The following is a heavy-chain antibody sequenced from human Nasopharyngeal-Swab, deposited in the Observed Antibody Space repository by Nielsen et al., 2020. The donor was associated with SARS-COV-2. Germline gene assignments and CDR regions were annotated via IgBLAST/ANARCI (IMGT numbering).Heavy chain of an antibody. V-gene: IGHV3-33*01. CDR2: IWYDGSNK. CDR1: GFTFCSYG. CDR3: ARDQGYMDV. J-gene: IGHJ6*03. Sequence: GEARKISCAASGFTFCSYGMHWVRQAPGKGLEWVAVIWYDGSNKYYADSVKGRFTISRDNSKNTLYLQMNSLRAVDTAVYYCARDQGYMDVWGKGTTVTVSS.